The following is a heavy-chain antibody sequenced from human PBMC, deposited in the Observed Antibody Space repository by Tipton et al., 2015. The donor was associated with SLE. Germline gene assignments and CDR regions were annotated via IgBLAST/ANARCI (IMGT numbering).Heavy chain of an antibody. CDR1: GFTFSSYS. CDR2: ISSSSSYI. D-gene: IGHD3-10*01. J-gene: IGHJ6*02. CDR3: ARDRGVSYYYYGMDV. V-gene: IGHV3-21*03. Sequence: SLRLSCAASGFTFSSYSMNWVRQAPGKGLEWVSSISSSSSYIYYADSVKGRFTISRDNAKNSLYLQMNSLRAEDTAVYYCARDRGVSYYYYGMDVWGQGTTVTVS.